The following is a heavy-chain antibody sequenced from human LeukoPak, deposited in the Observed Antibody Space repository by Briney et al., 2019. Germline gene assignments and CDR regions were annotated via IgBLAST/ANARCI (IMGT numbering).Heavy chain of an antibody. J-gene: IGHJ4*02. Sequence: PSETLSLTCDVSGGSITQTNYWTWVRQPPGKGLEWIGEVNLQGSTNYNPSLMRRVAISVDTSANHVSLQLTSVTAADTAVYYCAKDNSPSIVVVVAGPDYWGQGTLVTVSS. CDR3: AKDNSPSIVVVVAGPDY. CDR2: VNLQGST. V-gene: IGHV4-4*02. D-gene: IGHD2-15*01. CDR1: GGSITQTNY.